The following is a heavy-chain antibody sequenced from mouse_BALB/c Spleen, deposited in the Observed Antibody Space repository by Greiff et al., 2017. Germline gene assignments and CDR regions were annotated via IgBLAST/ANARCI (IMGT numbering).Heavy chain of an antibody. V-gene: IGHV1-5*01. J-gene: IGHJ4*01. D-gene: IGHD2-10*02. CDR2: IYPGNSDT. Sequence: EVQRVESGTVLARPGASVKMSCKASGYSFTSYWMHWVKQRPGQGLEWIGAIYPGNSDTSYNQKFKGKAKLTAVTSASTAYMELSSLTNEDSAVYYCTRSYGNYGYAMDYWGQGTSVTVSS. CDR1: GYSFTSYW. CDR3: TRSYGNYGYAMDY.